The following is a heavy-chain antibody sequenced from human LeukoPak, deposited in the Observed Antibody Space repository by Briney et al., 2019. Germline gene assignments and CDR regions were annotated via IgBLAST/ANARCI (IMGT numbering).Heavy chain of an antibody. D-gene: IGHD1-26*01. CDR3: ARDTLSGDYYMDV. CDR1: GFSFSSFS. Sequence: PGGSLRLSCAASGFSFSSFSMNWVRQAPAKGLEWIGEINHSGSTNYNPSLKSLVTISVDTPKNQFSLKLSSVTAANTAVYYCARDTLSGDYYMDVWGKGTTVTVSS. CDR2: INHSGST. J-gene: IGHJ6*03. V-gene: IGHV4-34*01.